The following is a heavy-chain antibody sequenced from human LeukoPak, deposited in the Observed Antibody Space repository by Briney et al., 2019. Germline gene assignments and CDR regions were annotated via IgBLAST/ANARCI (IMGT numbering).Heavy chain of an antibody. D-gene: IGHD3-3*01. J-gene: IGHJ4*02. CDR3: ARDAGFLEWFVDY. CDR2: IIPILGIA. Sequence: SVKVSCKASGGTFSSYAISWVRQAPGQGLEWMGRIIPILGIANYAQKFQGRVTITADKSTSTAYMELSSLRSEDTAVYYCARDAGFLEWFVDYWGQGTLVTVSS. V-gene: IGHV1-69*04. CDR1: GGTFSSYA.